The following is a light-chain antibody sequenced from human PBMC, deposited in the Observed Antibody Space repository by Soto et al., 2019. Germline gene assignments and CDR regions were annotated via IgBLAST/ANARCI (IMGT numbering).Light chain of an antibody. J-gene: IGKJ3*01. Sequence: DIQMTQSPSSLSASVGDRVTITCQASHDITSYLNWYQHKPGKAPQLLIYDASILEAGVPSRFSGSVSGTYFTFTISSLQPEDVATYYCQKCDYLPIFGHGTTVDFK. CDR3: QKCDYLPI. CDR2: DAS. CDR1: HDITSY. V-gene: IGKV1-33*01.